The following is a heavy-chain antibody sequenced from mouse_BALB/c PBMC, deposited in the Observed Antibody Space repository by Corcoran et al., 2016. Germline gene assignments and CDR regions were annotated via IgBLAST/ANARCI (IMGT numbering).Heavy chain of an antibody. CDR1: GYSFTGYT. Sequence: EVQLQQSGPELVKPGASMKISCKASGYSFTGYTMNWVKQSHGKNLEWIGLINPYKGGTSYNQKVKGKATLTVDKSSIQAYMELLSLTSEESAVYDCARERAMITRFGYYAMDYWGQGTSVTVSS. D-gene: IGHD2-4*01. J-gene: IGHJ4*01. CDR3: ARERAMITRFGYYAMDY. CDR2: INPYKGGT. V-gene: IGHV1-18*01.